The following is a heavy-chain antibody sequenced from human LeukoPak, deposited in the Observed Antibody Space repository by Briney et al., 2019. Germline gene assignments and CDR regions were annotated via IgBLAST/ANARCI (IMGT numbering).Heavy chain of an antibody. CDR2: INHSGST. Sequence: PSETLSLTCAVYGGSFSGYYWSWIRQPPGKGLEWIGEINHSGSTNYNPSLKSRVTISVDTSKNQFSPKPSSVTAADTAVYYCARGRKVRGVITLDYWGQGTLVTVSS. CDR3: ARGRKVRGVITLDY. CDR1: GGSFSGYY. D-gene: IGHD3-10*01. V-gene: IGHV4-34*01. J-gene: IGHJ4*02.